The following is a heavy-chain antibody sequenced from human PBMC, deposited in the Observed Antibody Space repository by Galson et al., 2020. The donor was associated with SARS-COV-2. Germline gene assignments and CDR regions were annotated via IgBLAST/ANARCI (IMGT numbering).Heavy chain of an antibody. CDR2: IYYSGST. V-gene: IGHV4-59*01. J-gene: IGHJ4*02. CDR1: GASISTYY. CDR3: ARLRYFDWYFDD. D-gene: IGHD3-9*01. Sequence: SEPLSPTCTVSGASISTYYWSWIRQPPGKGLEWIGYIYYSGSTNSNPTLKSRVTISVDTSQNQCSLKLSSVTAADTAVYYCARLRYFDWYFDDWGQGTLVTVAS.